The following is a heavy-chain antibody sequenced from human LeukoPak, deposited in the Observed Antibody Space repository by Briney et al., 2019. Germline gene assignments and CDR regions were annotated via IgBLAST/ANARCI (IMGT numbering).Heavy chain of an antibody. D-gene: IGHD3-3*01. CDR1: GGSISSYY. J-gene: IGHJ5*02. V-gene: IGHV4-4*07. CDR3: ARDDVMIFGVVISWFDP. Sequence: SETLSLTCTVSGGSISSYYWSWIRQPAGKGLEWIGRIYVSGSTNYNPSLKSRITMSVDTSKNQFSLKLSSVTAADTAVYYCARDDVMIFGVVISWFDPWGQGTLVTVSS. CDR2: IYVSGST.